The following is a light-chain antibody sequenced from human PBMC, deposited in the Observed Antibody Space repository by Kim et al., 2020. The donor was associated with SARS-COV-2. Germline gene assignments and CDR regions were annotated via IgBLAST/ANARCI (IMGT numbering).Light chain of an antibody. CDR3: NSRDSSGPVV. V-gene: IGLV3-19*01. CDR1: SRRSYD. CDR2: GKN. Sequence: GQKDKMKSQGDSRRSYDARGYEQKPGQDPVMVIYGKNNRHGGIQDRVSGSRSGNRASLTITGDQAEDEADYYCNSRDSSGPVVFGGGTQLTVL. J-gene: IGLJ2*01.